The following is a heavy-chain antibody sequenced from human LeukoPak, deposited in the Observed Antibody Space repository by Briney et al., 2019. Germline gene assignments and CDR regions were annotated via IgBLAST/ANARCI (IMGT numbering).Heavy chain of an antibody. CDR1: GYTFTGYY. J-gene: IGHJ4*02. Sequence: ASVKVSCKASGYTFTGYYMHWVRQAPGQGLEWMGWINTNTGNPTYAQGFTGRFVFSLDTSVSTAYLQISSLKAEDTAVYYCARDQQPHDYWGQGTLVTVSS. V-gene: IGHV7-4-1*02. CDR2: INTNTGNP. CDR3: ARDQQPHDY. D-gene: IGHD6-13*01.